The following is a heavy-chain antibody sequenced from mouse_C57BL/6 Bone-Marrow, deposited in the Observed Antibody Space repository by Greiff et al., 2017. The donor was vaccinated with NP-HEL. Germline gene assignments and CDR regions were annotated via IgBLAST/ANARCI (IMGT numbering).Heavy chain of an antibody. Sequence: EVKVEESGGGLVQPGGSLSLSCAASGFTFTDYYMSWVRQPPGKALEWLGFIRNKANGYTTEYSASVKGRFTISRDNSQSILYLHMNALRAEDSATYYCARSHDGYYDYYAMDYWGQGTSVTVSS. D-gene: IGHD2-3*01. CDR2: IRNKANGYTT. J-gene: IGHJ4*01. CDR1: GFTFTDYY. CDR3: ARSHDGYYDYYAMDY. V-gene: IGHV7-3*01.